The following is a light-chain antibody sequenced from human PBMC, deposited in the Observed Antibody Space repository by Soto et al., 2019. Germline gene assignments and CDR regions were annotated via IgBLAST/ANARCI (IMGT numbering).Light chain of an antibody. V-gene: IGKV3-15*01. Sequence: EMVMTQSPATLSVSLGERATLSCRASQSVRTKLVWYQQKPGQAPRLLIYGASTRATGIPARFSGSGSGTEFTITISSVQSEDFAVYYCQQHDQGWTFGQGTKVEIK. J-gene: IGKJ1*01. CDR3: QQHDQGWT. CDR1: QSVRTK. CDR2: GAS.